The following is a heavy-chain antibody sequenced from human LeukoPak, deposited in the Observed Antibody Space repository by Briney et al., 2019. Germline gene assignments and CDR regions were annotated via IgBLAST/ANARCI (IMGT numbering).Heavy chain of an antibody. D-gene: IGHD6-19*01. CDR3: ARVSNLRLVVFDY. Sequence: SETLSLTCTVSGGSISSSSYYWGWIRQPPGKGLEWIGSIYYSGSTYYNPSLKSRVTISVDTSKNQFSLKLSSVTAADTAVYYCARVSNLRLVVFDYWGQGTLVTVSS. CDR2: IYYSGST. V-gene: IGHV4-39*01. CDR1: GGSISSSSYY. J-gene: IGHJ4*02.